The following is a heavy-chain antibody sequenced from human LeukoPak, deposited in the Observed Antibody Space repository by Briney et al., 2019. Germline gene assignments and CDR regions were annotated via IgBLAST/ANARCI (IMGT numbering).Heavy chain of an antibody. V-gene: IGHV7-4-1*02. Sequence: RASVKVSCKASGYTFTGYYMHWVRQAPGQGLEWMGWINTDTGDPMYAQGFAGRFVFSLDTSVNTAYLQISSLKAEDTAVYFCARLGMWQQLTSTDQWGQGTLVAVSS. J-gene: IGHJ5*02. CDR2: INTDTGDP. CDR3: ARLGMWQQLTSTDQ. CDR1: GYTFTGYY. D-gene: IGHD6-13*01.